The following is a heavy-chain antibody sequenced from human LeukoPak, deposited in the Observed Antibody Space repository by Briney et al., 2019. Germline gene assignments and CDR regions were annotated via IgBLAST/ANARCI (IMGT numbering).Heavy chain of an antibody. CDR2: IYHSGST. D-gene: IGHD3-10*01. CDR1: GYSISSGYY. V-gene: IGHV4-38-2*02. J-gene: IGHJ4*02. CDR3: ARSGGSGSPFDY. Sequence: NPSETLSLTCTVSGYSISSGYYWGWIRQPPGKGLEWFGSIYHSGSTYYNPSLKSRVTISVDTSKNQFSLKLSSVTAADTAIYYCARSGGSGSPFDYWGQGTLVTVSS.